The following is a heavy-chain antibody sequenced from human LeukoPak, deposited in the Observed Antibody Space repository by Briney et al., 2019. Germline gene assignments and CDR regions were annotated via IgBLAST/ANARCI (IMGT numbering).Heavy chain of an antibody. J-gene: IGHJ4*02. CDR1: GFTFSSYW. D-gene: IGHD3-9*01. CDR3: ARVRYFDWLSFDY. Sequence: VGSLRLSCAASGFTFSSYWMSWVRQAPGKGLEWVANIKQDGSEKYYVDSVKGRFTISRDNAKNSLYLQMNSLRAEDTAVYYCARVRYFDWLSFDYWGQGTLVTVSS. V-gene: IGHV3-7*01. CDR2: IKQDGSEK.